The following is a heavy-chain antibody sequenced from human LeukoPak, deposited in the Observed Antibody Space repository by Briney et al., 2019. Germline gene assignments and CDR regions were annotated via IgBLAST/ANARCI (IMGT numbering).Heavy chain of an antibody. J-gene: IGHJ3*01. D-gene: IGHD3-22*01. V-gene: IGHV4-59*11. CDR2: VSYTGRT. CDR1: GGSLSGHY. Sequence: LETLSLTCTVSGGSLSGHYSSWIRQPPGKRLEWIGYVSYTGRTTYNPSLQSRVTISIDTSKTQFSLKLTSVTSADTAVYSCARLLDNDISGDPDTFDVWGQGTTVIVSS. CDR3: ARLLDNDISGDPDTFDV.